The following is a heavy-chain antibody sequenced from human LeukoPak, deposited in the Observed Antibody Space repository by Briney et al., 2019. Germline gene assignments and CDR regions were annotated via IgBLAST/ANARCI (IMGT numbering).Heavy chain of an antibody. V-gene: IGHV3-11*03. Sequence: GGSLRLSCAASGFTFSGYYMSWIRQAPGKGLEWVSSIGSSGTYTNYADSVRGRFTISRDNAKNSLYLQMSSLRAEDSAAYYCATGHSSFDFWGQGTLVTVSS. CDR2: IGSSGTYT. D-gene: IGHD2-21*01. J-gene: IGHJ4*02. CDR3: ATGHSSFDF. CDR1: GFTFSGYY.